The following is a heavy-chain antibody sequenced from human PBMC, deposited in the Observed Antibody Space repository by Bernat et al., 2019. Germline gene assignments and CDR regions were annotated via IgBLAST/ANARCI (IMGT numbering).Heavy chain of an antibody. V-gene: IGHV4-59*08. J-gene: IGHJ4*02. D-gene: IGHD5-12*01. CDR1: GGSIGYFY. CDR3: ARRAGGYDFLDY. Sequence: QVQLQESGPGLVKPSETLSLTCTVSGGSIGYFYWGWIRQPPGKGLEWIGYIYYSGSTSFNPSLKSRVTMSVDTSKNQFSLKLSSVTAADTAVYYCARRAGGYDFLDYWGQGTRVTVSS. CDR2: IYYSGST.